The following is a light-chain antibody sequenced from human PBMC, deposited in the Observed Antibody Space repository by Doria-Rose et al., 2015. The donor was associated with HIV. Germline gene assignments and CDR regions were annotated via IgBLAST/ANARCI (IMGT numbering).Light chain of an antibody. CDR1: QSFSSTY. J-gene: IGKJ1*01. CDR3: HQYGTSWT. CDR2: DGS. V-gene: IGKV3-20*01. Sequence: TQSPGTLSLSPGERATLSCRASQSFSSTYLAWYQQKPVQAPSLLIYDGSTRATGITDRFSAGGSGTDFTLTINRLEPEDFALYYCHQYGTSWTFGQGTKVEV.